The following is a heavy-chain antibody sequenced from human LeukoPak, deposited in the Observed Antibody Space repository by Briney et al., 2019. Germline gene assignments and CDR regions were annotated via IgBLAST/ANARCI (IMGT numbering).Heavy chain of an antibody. D-gene: IGHD3-16*02. CDR2: FYQDGRT. CDR3: ARYPDFYYAMDV. V-gene: IGHV3-53*01. Sequence: GGSLRLSCAASGFTVSSNHMSWVRQAPGKGLEWVSLFYQDGRTSYADSVKGRFTISRDISKNTLYLQMNSLRGEDTAIYYCARYPDFYYAMDVWGQGTTVTVSS. CDR1: GFTVSSNH. J-gene: IGHJ6*02.